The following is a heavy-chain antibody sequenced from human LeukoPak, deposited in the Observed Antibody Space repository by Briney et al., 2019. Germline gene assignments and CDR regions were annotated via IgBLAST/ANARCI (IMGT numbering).Heavy chain of an antibody. J-gene: IGHJ4*02. V-gene: IGHV3-21*01. CDR2: ISSSSSYI. CDR1: GFTFSSYS. D-gene: IGHD1-1*01. CDR3: AKDRTGSFDY. Sequence: GGSLRLSCAASGFTFSSYSMNWVRQAPGKGLEWVSSISSSSSYIYYADSVKGRFTISRDNSKNTLYLQMNSLRAEDTAVYYCAKDRTGSFDYWGQGTLVTVSS.